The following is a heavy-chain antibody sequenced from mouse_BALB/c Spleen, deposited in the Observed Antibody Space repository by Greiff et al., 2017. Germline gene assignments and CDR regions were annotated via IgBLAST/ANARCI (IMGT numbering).Heavy chain of an antibody. CDR1: GYTFTSYW. Sequence: QVQLQQPGAELVKPGASVKMSCKASGYTFTSYWMHWVKQRPGQGLEWIGVIDPSDSYTSYNQKFKGKATLTVDTSSSTAYMQLSSLTSEDSAVYYCTRWYYRYDWFAYWGQGTLVTVSA. D-gene: IGHD2-14*01. V-gene: IGHV1S127*01. CDR2: IDPSDSYT. CDR3: TRWYYRYDWFAY. J-gene: IGHJ3*01.